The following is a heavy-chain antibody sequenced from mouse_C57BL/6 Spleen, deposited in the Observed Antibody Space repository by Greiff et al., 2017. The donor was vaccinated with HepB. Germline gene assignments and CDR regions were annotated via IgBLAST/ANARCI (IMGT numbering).Heavy chain of an antibody. J-gene: IGHJ4*01. CDR2: IWTGGGT. V-gene: IGHV2-9-1*01. CDR3: ARTRGGSLYAMDY. CDR1: GFSLTSYA. Sequence: LVAPSQSLSITCTVSGFSLTSYAISWVRQPPGKGLEWLGVIWTGGGTNYNSALKSRLSISKDNSKSQVFLKMNSLQTDDTARYYCARTRGGSLYAMDYWGQGTSVTVSS. D-gene: IGHD1-1*02.